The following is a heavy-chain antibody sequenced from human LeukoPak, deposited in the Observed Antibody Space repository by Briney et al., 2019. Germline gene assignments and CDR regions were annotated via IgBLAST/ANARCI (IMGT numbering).Heavy chain of an antibody. V-gene: IGHV3-23*01. CDR3: AKHGYCSGISCFFDF. Sequence: GGSLRLSCAASGFTFSSYAMSWVRQAPGKGLEWVSGISGSGPYTFYTDSVKGRFTISRDSSKNTLYLQMNSLRAEDTALYYCAKHGYCSGISCFFDFWGQGTLATVSS. CDR1: GFTFSSYA. J-gene: IGHJ4*01. CDR2: ISGSGPYT. D-gene: IGHD2-2*03.